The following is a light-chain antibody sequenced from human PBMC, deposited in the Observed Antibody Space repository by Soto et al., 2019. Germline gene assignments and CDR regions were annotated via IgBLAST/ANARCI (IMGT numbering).Light chain of an antibody. CDR3: HQYYITPQT. CDR2: WAS. J-gene: IGKJ2*01. Sequence: VLTQSPSSLAVSLGERATVNCRSSQSVLDNSTNKSYLAWYQKKPGHPPKLLVHWASVREAGVPARFSGGGSGTDFTLTISSLQAEDVAVYYCHQYYITPQTFGQGTQLEIK. V-gene: IGKV4-1*01. CDR1: QSVLDNSTNKSY.